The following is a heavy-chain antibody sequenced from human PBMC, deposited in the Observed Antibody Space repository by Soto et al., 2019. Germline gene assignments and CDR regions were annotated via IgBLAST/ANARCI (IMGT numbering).Heavy chain of an antibody. J-gene: IGHJ6*02. Sequence: ASVKVSCKASGYTFTSYDINGVRQATGRGLEWMGWMNPNSGNTGYAQKFQGRVTMTRNTSISTAYMELSSLRSEDTAVYYCARSDYDYYGRGVWGQGTTVTVSS. CDR1: GYTFTSYD. CDR2: MNPNSGNT. CDR3: ARSDYDYYGRGV. V-gene: IGHV1-8*01.